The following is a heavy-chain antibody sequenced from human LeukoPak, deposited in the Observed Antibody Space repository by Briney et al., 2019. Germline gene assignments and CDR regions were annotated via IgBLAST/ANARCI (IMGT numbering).Heavy chain of an antibody. V-gene: IGHV4-61*02. CDR2: IYTSGST. D-gene: IGHD3-22*01. J-gene: IGHJ4*02. CDR3: ARSPYYYDSSGPEY. CDR1: GGSISSSSYY. Sequence: PSETLSLTCTVSGGSISSSSYYWSWIRQPAGRGLEWIGRIYTSGSTNYNPSLKSRVTISVDTSKNQFSLKLSSVTAADTAVYYCARSPYYYDSSGPEYWGQGTLVTVSS.